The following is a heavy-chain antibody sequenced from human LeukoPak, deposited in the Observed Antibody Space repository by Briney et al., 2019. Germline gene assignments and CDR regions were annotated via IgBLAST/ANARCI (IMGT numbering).Heavy chain of an antibody. V-gene: IGHV4-34*01. CDR3: AGYYYYYMDV. Sequence: SETLSLTCALYGGSFSAYYWSWIRQPPGKGREWIGEINHSGSTNYNPPLKSRVSISVNTSKNQFSLKLSSVTAADTAVYYCAGYYYYYMDVWGKGTTVTASS. CDR1: GGSFSAYY. CDR2: INHSGST. J-gene: IGHJ6*03.